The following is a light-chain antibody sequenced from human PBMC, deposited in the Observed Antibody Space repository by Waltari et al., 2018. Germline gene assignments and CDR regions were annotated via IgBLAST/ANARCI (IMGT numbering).Light chain of an antibody. V-gene: IGKV1-39*01. CDR2: AAS. CDR1: QNISNS. J-gene: IGKJ3*01. Sequence: DIQMTQSPSSLSASVGDRVTITCRASQNISNSLNWYQQKPGKAPKLLIYAASSLQSGVPSRFSGSGSGTDFTLIISSLHREDFASYYCQQSYITLTFGPGTKVDIK. CDR3: QQSYITLT.